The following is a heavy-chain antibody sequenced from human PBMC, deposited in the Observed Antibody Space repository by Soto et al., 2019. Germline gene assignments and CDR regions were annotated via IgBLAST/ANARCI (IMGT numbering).Heavy chain of an antibody. CDR1: GYTFTSYA. CDR2: INAGNGNT. Sequence: ASVKVSCKASGYTFTSYAMHWVRQAPGQRLEWMGWINAGNGNTKYSQKFQGRVTITRDTSASTAYMELSSLRSEDTAVYYCARDLRSSWGNWFDPWGQGTLVTVSS. CDR3: ARDLRSSWGNWFDP. D-gene: IGHD7-27*01. V-gene: IGHV1-3*01. J-gene: IGHJ5*02.